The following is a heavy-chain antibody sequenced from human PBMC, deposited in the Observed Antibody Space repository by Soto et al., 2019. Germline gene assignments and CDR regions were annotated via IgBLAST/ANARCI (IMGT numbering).Heavy chain of an antibody. J-gene: IGHJ6*02. CDR2: VDHSGNT. V-gene: IGHV4-4*02. CDR1: GGSVSSTDW. D-gene: IGHD2-15*01. Sequence: QVQLQESGPGLVKTSGTLSLSCAVSGGSVSSTDWWTWVRQPPGKGLEWIGEVDHSGNTNYNPSLPSRVTISVDKSRNRFSLTLNSATDTDTAVYDCARAWWYQGYYYYGVDVWGPGTTVPVSS. CDR3: ARAWWYQGYYYYGVDV.